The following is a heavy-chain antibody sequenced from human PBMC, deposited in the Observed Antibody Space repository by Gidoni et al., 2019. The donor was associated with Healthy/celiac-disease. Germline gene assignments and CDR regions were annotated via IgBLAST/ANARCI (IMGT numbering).Heavy chain of an antibody. Sequence: QVQLVQSGAEVQKPGDSVKVSCKASGYTFTGYYMHWVRQAPGQGLEGMGWINPNSGGTNYEQKVQGRVTMTRDTSISTAYMELSRLRSDDTAVYYCARDGDYDYWGQGTLVTVSS. V-gene: IGHV1-2*02. CDR1: GYTFTGYY. D-gene: IGHD4-17*01. CDR2: INPNSGGT. CDR3: ARDGDYDY. J-gene: IGHJ4*02.